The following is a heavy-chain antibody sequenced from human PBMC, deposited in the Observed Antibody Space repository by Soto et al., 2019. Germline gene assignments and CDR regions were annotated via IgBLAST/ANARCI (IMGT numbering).Heavy chain of an antibody. CDR3: ARGGGYCSSTSCYWFDP. D-gene: IGHD2-2*03. Sequence: GGSLRLSCAASGFTFSSYRMSWVRQAPGKGLEWVANIKQDGSEKYYVDSVKGRFTISRDNAKNSLYLQMNSLRAEDTAVYYCARGGGYCSSTSCYWFDPWGQGTLVTVSS. CDR1: GFTFSSYR. CDR2: IKQDGSEK. J-gene: IGHJ5*02. V-gene: IGHV3-7*01.